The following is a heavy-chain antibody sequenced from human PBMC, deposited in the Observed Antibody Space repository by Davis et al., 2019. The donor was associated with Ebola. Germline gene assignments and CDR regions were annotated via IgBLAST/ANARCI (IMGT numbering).Heavy chain of an antibody. Sequence: PSETLSLTCAVYAGSFSGYYWSWICQSPGKGLEWIGEINHSGSTNYNPSFKSRVTISVDTSKNQFSLKLSSVTAADTAVYYCAHSSYGDYTFDYWGQGTLVTVSS. D-gene: IGHD4-17*01. V-gene: IGHV4-34*01. CDR1: AGSFSGYY. CDR2: INHSGST. J-gene: IGHJ4*02. CDR3: AHSSYGDYTFDY.